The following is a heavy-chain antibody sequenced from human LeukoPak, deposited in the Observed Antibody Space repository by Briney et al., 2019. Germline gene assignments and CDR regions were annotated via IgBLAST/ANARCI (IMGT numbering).Heavy chain of an antibody. J-gene: IGHJ6*03. Sequence: SVKVSCKASGGTFSSYAISWVRQAPGQGLEWMGGIIPIFGTANYAQKFQGRVRITADKSKSTAYMELSSLRSEDTAVYYCARDLSDYYYYMDVWGKGTTVPVSS. V-gene: IGHV1-69*06. CDR2: IIPIFGTA. D-gene: IGHD3-3*01. CDR3: ARDLSDYYYYMDV. CDR1: GGTFSSYA.